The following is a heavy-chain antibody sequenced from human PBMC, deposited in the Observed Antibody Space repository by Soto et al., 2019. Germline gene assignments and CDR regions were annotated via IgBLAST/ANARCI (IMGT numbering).Heavy chain of an antibody. V-gene: IGHV3-33*01. CDR2: IGYDGSNK. Sequence: QVQLVESGGGVVQPGRSLRLSCAASGFTFSSYGMHWVRQAPGKGLGGVAVIGYDGSNKYYEDSVKGRFTISRDNSKKTRYLQMNRLRAEDTAVYYCASASVDTPRVLDYWGQGTLVTVSS. D-gene: IGHD5-18*01. J-gene: IGHJ4*02. CDR1: GFTFSSYG. CDR3: ASASVDTPRVLDY.